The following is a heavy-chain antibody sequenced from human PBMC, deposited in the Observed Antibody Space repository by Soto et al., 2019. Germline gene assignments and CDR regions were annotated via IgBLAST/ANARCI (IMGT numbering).Heavy chain of an antibody. D-gene: IGHD4-17*01. CDR2: IYHSATT. J-gene: IGHJ4*02. CDR3: ARYRDFGDYGYFDS. V-gene: IGHV4-61*01. Sequence: SETLSLTCTVSGSSVSGGIYYWTWIRQPPGKGLEWIGYIYHSATTNYNASLRSRVTISVDTSKNKFSLRLTSVTAADTAVYYCARYRDFGDYGYFDSWGQGTLVTVSS. CDR1: GSSVSGGIYY.